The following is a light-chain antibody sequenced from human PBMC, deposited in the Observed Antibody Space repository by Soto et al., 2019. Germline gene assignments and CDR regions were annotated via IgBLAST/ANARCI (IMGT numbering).Light chain of an antibody. Sequence: PAERATLSCRASQSVSSTYLAWYQQKPGQAPRPLISAASSRATGTPDRFSGSGSGTDFTLTISRLEHEDFAVYYCQQYGSSRWTFGQGTKVDIK. CDR3: QQYGSSRWT. V-gene: IGKV3-20*01. CDR1: QSVSSTY. J-gene: IGKJ1*01. CDR2: AAS.